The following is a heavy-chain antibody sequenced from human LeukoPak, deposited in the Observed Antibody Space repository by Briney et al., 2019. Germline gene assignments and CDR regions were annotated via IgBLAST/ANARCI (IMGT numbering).Heavy chain of an antibody. V-gene: IGHV1-2*02. J-gene: IGHJ4*02. CDR2: INPHSGGT. CDR1: GYTFTAYS. CDR3: SKEGPYQLGDLDF. D-gene: IGHD2-2*01. Sequence: ASVTVSRKASGYTFTAYSLLWVRQAPGQGLEWMGWINPHSGGTIYAQKSQGRVTMTRNTSISTAYMELSGLRSDDTAVYYCSKEGPYQLGDLDFWGQGTLVTVSS.